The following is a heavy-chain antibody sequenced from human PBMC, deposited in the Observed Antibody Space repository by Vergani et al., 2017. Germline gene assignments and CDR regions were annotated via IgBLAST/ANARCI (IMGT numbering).Heavy chain of an antibody. V-gene: IGHV3-23*01. CDR2: IINTGET. J-gene: IGHJ4*02. D-gene: IGHD2-21*01. CDR3: AKPLHYCFDTTNCYWGAVDH. Sequence: EVQLLESGGGLVQPGGSLRLSCAASGFPFSDYGMTWVRQAPGRGLEWVSTIINTGETYYADSVKGRFTISRDNSKNTVYLQMNSLRAEDTAKYYCAKPLHYCFDTTNCYWGAVDHWGQGTLVTVSS. CDR1: GFPFSDYG.